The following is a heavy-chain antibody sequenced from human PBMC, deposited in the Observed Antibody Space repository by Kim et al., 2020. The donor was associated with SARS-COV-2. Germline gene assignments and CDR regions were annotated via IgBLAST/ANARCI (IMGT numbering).Heavy chain of an antibody. CDR2: IIPIFGTA. CDR3: ARDRYSEITMVQGVIDWPYYYYGMDV. V-gene: IGHV1-69*13. Sequence: SVKVSCKASGGTFSSYAISWVRQAPGQGLEWMGGIIPIFGTANYAQKFQGRVTITADESTSTAYMELSSLRSEDTAVYYCARDRYSEITMVQGVIDWPYYYYGMDVWGQGTTVTVSS. J-gene: IGHJ6*02. D-gene: IGHD3-10*01. CDR1: GGTFSSYA.